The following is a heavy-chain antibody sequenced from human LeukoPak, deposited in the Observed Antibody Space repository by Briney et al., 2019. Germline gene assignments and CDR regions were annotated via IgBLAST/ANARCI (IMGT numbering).Heavy chain of an antibody. CDR2: IIPIFGTA. CDR1: GGTFSSYA. CDR3: ARGTKYYYDSSGRGDY. Sequence: ASVKVSCTASGGTFSSYAIGWVRQAPGQGLEWMGGIIPIFGTANYAQKFQGRVTITADESTSTAYMELSSLRSEDTAVYYCARGTKYYYDSSGRGDYWGQGTLVTVSS. V-gene: IGHV1-69*13. J-gene: IGHJ4*02. D-gene: IGHD3-22*01.